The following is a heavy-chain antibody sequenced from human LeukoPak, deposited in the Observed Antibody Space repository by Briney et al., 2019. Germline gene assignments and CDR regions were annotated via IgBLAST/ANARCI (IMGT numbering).Heavy chain of an antibody. Sequence: SSETLSLPCAVYGGSFSGYHWSWIRQPPGKGLEWIGEINHSGSTNYNPSLKSRVTISVDTSKNQFSLKLSSVTAADTAVYYCARGASGYSCSPTYNWFDPWGQGTLVTVSS. CDR1: GGSFSGYH. D-gene: IGHD6-13*01. V-gene: IGHV4-34*01. J-gene: IGHJ5*02. CDR3: ARGASGYSCSPTYNWFDP. CDR2: INHSGST.